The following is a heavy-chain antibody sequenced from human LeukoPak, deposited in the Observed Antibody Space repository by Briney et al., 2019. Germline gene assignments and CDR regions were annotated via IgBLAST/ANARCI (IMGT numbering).Heavy chain of an antibody. CDR1: GDTFTSYY. D-gene: IGHD2-2*01. J-gene: IGHJ4*02. Sequence: ASVNVSCKASGDTFTSYYMHWVRQAPGQGLEWMGIINPSGGSTSYAQKFQGRVTMTRDTSTSTVYMELSSLRSEDTAVYYCARETGYCSSTSCSLDYWGQGTLVTVSS. CDR3: ARETGYCSSTSCSLDY. CDR2: INPSGGST. V-gene: IGHV1-46*01.